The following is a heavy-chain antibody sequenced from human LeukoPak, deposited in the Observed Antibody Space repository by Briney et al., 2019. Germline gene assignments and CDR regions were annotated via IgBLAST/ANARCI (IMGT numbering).Heavy chain of an antibody. J-gene: IGHJ6*03. CDR1: GGSISSYY. CDR3: ARDYYGSGSYYGGQNYYYYMDV. CDR2: IYYSGST. Sequence: PSETLSLTCTVSGGSISSYYWSWIRQPPGKGLEWIGYIYYSGSTNYNPSLKSRVTISVDTSKNQFSLKLSSVTAADTAVYYCARDYYGSGSYYGGQNYYYYMDVWGKGTTVTVSS. D-gene: IGHD3-10*01. V-gene: IGHV4-59*01.